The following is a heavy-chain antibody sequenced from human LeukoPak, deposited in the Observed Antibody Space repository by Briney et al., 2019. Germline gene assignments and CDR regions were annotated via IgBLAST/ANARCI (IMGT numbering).Heavy chain of an antibody. V-gene: IGHV3-74*01. Sequence: GGSLRLSCAASGFTFSSYWMHWVRQAPGKGLVWVSRINSDGSSTSYADSVKGRFTISRDNAKNTLYLQMNSLRAEDTAVYYCARIYSYGPGSVWFDPWGQGTLVTVSS. CDR1: GFTFSSYW. J-gene: IGHJ5*02. CDR2: INSDGSST. D-gene: IGHD5-18*01. CDR3: ARIYSYGPGSVWFDP.